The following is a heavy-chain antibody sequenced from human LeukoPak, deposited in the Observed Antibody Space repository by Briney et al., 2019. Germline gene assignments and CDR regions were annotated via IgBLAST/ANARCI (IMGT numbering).Heavy chain of an antibody. V-gene: IGHV3-30*02. CDR3: AKDSNCGGDCYLLDY. CDR2: IRYDGSNK. CDR1: GFTFSSYG. J-gene: IGHJ4*02. Sequence: GGSLRLSCAASGFTFSSYGMHWVRQAPGKGLEWVAFIRYDGSNKYYADSVKGRFTISRDNSKNTLYLQMNSLRAEDTAVYYCAKDSNCGGDCYLLDYWGQGTLVTVSS. D-gene: IGHD2-21*01.